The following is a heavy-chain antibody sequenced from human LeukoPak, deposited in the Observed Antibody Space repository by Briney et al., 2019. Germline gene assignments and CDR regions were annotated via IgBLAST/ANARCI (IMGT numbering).Heavy chain of an antibody. D-gene: IGHD6-6*01. J-gene: IGHJ4*02. CDR2: INQDGSEK. CDR3: ARESFAARWD. V-gene: IGHV3-7*01. CDR1: GFTFSSYW. Sequence: GGSLRLSCVASGFTFSSYWMSWVRQAPGKGLEWVANINQDGSEKYYVDSVKGRFTISRDNAKNSLYLQMNSLRAEDAAVYYCARESFAARWDWGQGTLVTVSS.